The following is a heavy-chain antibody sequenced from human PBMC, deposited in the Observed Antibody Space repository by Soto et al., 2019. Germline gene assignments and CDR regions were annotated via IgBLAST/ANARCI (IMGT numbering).Heavy chain of an antibody. CDR3: ARVLLGVVITSWFDP. Sequence: ASVKVSCKASGYTFTSYGISWVRQAPGQGLEWMGWISAYNGNTNYAQKLQGRVTMTTDTSTSTAYMELRSLRSDDTAVYYCARVLLGVVITSWFDPWGQGTLVRVSS. D-gene: IGHD3-22*01. CDR2: ISAYNGNT. V-gene: IGHV1-18*01. CDR1: GYTFTSYG. J-gene: IGHJ5*02.